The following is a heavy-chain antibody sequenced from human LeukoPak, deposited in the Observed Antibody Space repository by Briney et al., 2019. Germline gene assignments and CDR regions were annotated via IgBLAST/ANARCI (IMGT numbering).Heavy chain of an antibody. J-gene: IGHJ5*02. D-gene: IGHD3-22*01. CDR2: MNPNSGNI. CDR3: ARAPTANYYDSSGYYL. V-gene: IGHV1-8*01. Sequence: GASVKVSCKASGYTFTSYDINWVRQATGQGLEWVGWMNPNSGNIGYAQKFQGRVTMTRNTSISTAYMELSSLRSEGTAVYYCARAPTANYYDSSGYYLWGQGTLVTVSS. CDR1: GYTFTSYD.